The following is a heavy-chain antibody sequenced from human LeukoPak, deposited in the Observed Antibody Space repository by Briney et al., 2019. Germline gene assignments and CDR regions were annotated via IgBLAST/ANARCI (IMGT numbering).Heavy chain of an antibody. Sequence: GGSLRLSCEASGFTFHNYAMHWVRQSPGKGLEWVSLITWDGGLTYYADFVQGRFTISRDNSHNSLYLQMDSLRTEDTALYYCVKTVGRAVAGSLDYWGQGTLVTVSS. CDR3: VKTVGRAVAGSLDY. CDR1: GFTFHNYA. CDR2: ITWDGGLT. D-gene: IGHD6-19*01. J-gene: IGHJ4*02. V-gene: IGHV3-43D*03.